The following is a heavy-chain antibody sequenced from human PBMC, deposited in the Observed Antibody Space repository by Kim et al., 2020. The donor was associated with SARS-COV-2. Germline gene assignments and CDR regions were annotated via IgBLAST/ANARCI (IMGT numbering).Heavy chain of an antibody. CDR1: GFTFSSYG. V-gene: IGHV3-33*01. J-gene: IGHJ4*02. D-gene: IGHD1-26*01. CDR3: ARDHSGSYPDY. CDR2: IWYDGSNK. Sequence: GGSLRLSCAASGFTFSSYGMHWVRQAPGKGLEWVAVIWYDGSNKYYADSVKGRFTISRDNSKNTLYLQMNSLRAEDTAVYYCARDHSGSYPDYWGQETLVTVSS.